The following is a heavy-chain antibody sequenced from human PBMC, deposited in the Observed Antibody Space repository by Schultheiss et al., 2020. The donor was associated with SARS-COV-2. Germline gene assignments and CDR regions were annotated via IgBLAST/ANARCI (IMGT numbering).Heavy chain of an antibody. CDR3: AREFWSITIFGVVSRHPFDP. J-gene: IGHJ5*02. D-gene: IGHD3-3*01. V-gene: IGHV4-61*01. CDR2: IYYSGST. Sequence: SETLSLTCTVSGGSVSSGSYYWSWIRQPPGKGLEWIGYIYYSGSTNYNPSLKSRVTISVDTSKNQFSLKLSSVTAADTAVYHCAREFWSITIFGVVSRHPFDPWGQGTLVTVSS. CDR1: GGSVSSGSYY.